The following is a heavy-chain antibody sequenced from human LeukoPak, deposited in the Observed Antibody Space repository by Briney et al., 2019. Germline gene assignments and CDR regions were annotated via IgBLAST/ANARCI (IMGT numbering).Heavy chain of an antibody. CDR1: GGSFSGYY. V-gene: IGHV4-34*01. D-gene: IGHD6-19*01. CDR3: ARRSKQWLVRHPSWIWFDP. J-gene: IGHJ5*02. Sequence: SETLSLTCAVYGGSFSGYYWSWIRQPPGKGLEWIGEINHSGSTNYNPSLKSRVTISVDTSKNQFSLKLSSATAADTAVYYCARRSKQWLVRHPSWIWFDPWGQGTLVTVSS. CDR2: INHSGST.